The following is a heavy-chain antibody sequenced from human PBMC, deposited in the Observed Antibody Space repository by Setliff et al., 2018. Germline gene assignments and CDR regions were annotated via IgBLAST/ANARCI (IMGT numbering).Heavy chain of an antibody. V-gene: IGHV1-2*06. J-gene: IGHJ4*01. CDR2: INPNSGGT. D-gene: IGHD6-19*01. CDR3: ARDQYTSGWYGPPESYFDR. Sequence: ASVKVSCKASGYTFIGYYMYWVRQAPGQGLEWMGRINPNSGGTEYAQKFQGRVTMTRDTSISTVYMELSSLRSDDTAVYYCARDQYTSGWYGPPESYFDRWGLGILVTVSS. CDR1: GYTFIGYY.